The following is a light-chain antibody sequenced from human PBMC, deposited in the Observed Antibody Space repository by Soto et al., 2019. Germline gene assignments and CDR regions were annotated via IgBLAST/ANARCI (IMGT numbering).Light chain of an antibody. V-gene: IGLV2-8*01. CDR2: EVS. Sequence: QSALTQPPSASGSPGQSVTISCTGTSSDVGGYNYVSWYQQHPGKAPKLMIFEVSKRPSGVPDRFSGSKSGNTASLTVSGLQADDEADYYCSSYVGSNIVFGGGTKVTVL. CDR3: SSYVGSNIV. J-gene: IGLJ2*01. CDR1: SSDVGGYNY.